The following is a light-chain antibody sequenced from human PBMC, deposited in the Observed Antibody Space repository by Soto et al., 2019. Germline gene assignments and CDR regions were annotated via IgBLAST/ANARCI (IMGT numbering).Light chain of an antibody. CDR1: QSVSSN. V-gene: IGKV3-15*01. Sequence: EIVMTQSPATLSVSPGERATLSCRASQSVSSNLAWYQQKPGQAPRLLIYGASTRATGIPARFSGSGSGTEFTLTISSLQSEDFAVYYCQQYFTAPQTFGQGTKVEI. J-gene: IGKJ1*01. CDR3: QQYFTAPQT. CDR2: GAS.